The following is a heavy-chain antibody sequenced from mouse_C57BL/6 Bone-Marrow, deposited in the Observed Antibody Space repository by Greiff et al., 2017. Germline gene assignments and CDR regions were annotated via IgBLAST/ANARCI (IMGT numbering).Heavy chain of an antibody. CDR2: IHPNSGST. J-gene: IGHJ2*01. V-gene: IGHV1-64*01. CDR3: ARRALRSTMITTDFDY. D-gene: IGHD2-4*01. Sequence: QVQLQQPGAELVKPGASVKLSCKVSGYTFTSYWMHWVKQWPGKGLEWIGMIHPNSGSTNYNEKFKSKATLTVDKFSSTAYMQLSSLTSEDSAVYYCARRALRSTMITTDFDYWGQGTTLTVSS. CDR1: GYTFTSYW.